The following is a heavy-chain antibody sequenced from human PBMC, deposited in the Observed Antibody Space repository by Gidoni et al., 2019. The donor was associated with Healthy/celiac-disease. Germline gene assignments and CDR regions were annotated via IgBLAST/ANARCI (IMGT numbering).Heavy chain of an antibody. CDR3: ARGGGKITIFGVVIANWFDP. CDR1: GGSFSGYY. Sequence: QVQLQQWGAGLLKPSETLSLTCAVSGGSFSGYYWSWIRQPPGKGLEWIGEINHSGSTNYNPSLKSRVTISVDTSKNQFSLKLSSVTAADTAVYYCARGGGKITIFGVVIANWFDPWGQGTLVTVSS. J-gene: IGHJ5*02. CDR2: INHSGST. D-gene: IGHD3-3*01. V-gene: IGHV4-34*01.